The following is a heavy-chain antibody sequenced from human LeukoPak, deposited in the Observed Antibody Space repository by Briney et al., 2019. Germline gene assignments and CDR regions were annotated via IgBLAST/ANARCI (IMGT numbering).Heavy chain of an antibody. J-gene: IGHJ4*02. CDR2: INPNSGGT. CDR3: ARGEYSSSNFDY. Sequence: GASVKASCKASGYTFTGYYMHWVRQAPGQGLEWMGWINPNSGGTNYAQKFQGWVTMTRDTSISTAYMELSRLRSDDTAVYYCARGEYSSSNFDYWGQGTLVTVSS. CDR1: GYTFTGYY. V-gene: IGHV1-2*04. D-gene: IGHD6-6*01.